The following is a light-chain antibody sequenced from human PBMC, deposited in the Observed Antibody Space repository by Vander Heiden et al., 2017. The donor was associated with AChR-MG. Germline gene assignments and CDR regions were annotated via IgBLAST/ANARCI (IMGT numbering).Light chain of an antibody. J-gene: IGKJ4*01. CDR3: QHSYSIPFT. CDR1: QDINTY. Sequence: DIQLTQSPSSLSASVGDRVTITCRASQDINTYLNWYQQTPGKAPNRLIYGVSSLQNGVPSRFRGSGSGTDFTLTITSLQPEDFATYYCQHSYSIPFTFGGGTKV. V-gene: IGKV1-39*01. CDR2: GVS.